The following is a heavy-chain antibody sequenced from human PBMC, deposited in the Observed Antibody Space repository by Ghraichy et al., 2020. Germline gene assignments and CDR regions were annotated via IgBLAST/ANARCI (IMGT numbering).Heavy chain of an antibody. CDR3: ARERRGYYYDSSGYYLDY. V-gene: IGHV3-53*01. Sequence: GGSLRLSCAASGFTFSGSAMHWVRQAPGKGLEWVSVIYSGGSTYYADSVKGRFTISRDNSKNTLYLQMNSLRAEDTAVYYCARERRGYYYDSSGYYLDYWGQGTLVTVSS. CDR2: IYSGGST. CDR1: GFTFSGSA. D-gene: IGHD3-22*01. J-gene: IGHJ4*02.